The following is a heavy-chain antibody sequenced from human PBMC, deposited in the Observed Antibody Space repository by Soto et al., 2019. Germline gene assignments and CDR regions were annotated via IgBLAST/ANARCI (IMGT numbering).Heavy chain of an antibody. CDR3: AIAIPSSGWSPFDY. J-gene: IGHJ4*02. V-gene: IGHV1-2*04. CDR1: GYSFTDYY. CDR2: INPNNGGT. Sequence: QVQLVQSGTEVKKPGASVKVACKAFGYSFTDYYIHWVRQAPGQGLEWLGWINPNNGGTDYAQKFRDWVTITRDTSISTAYMELKRLRSVDTAVYYCAIAIPSSGWSPFDYWGQGTLVTVSS. D-gene: IGHD6-13*01.